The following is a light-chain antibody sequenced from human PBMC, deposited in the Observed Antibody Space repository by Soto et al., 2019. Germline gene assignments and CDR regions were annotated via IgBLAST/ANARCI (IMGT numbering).Light chain of an antibody. CDR1: NSDLGGYDF. Sequence: QSALTQPASVSGTPGQSITISCTGTNSDLGGYDFVSWYQQHPGKAPKLMIYEVTNRPSGVSNRFSGSKSGNTASLTISGLLAEDEAHYYCSSYTSTNWVFGGGTKLTVL. J-gene: IGLJ3*02. CDR2: EVT. V-gene: IGLV2-14*01. CDR3: SSYTSTNWV.